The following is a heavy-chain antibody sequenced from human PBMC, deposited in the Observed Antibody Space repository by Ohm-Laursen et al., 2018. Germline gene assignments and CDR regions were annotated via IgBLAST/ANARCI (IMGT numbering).Heavy chain of an antibody. D-gene: IGHD1-26*01. CDR1: GGSISSYY. CDR2: IYYSGST. J-gene: IGHJ4*02. V-gene: IGHV4-59*07. CDR3: ATLAVGATTDFDY. Sequence: SDTLSLTYPVSGGSISSYYWSWIRQPPGKGLEWIGYIYYSGSTNYNPSLKSRVTIPVDTSKNQFSLKLSSVTAADTAVYYCATLAVGATTDFDYWGQGTLVTVSS.